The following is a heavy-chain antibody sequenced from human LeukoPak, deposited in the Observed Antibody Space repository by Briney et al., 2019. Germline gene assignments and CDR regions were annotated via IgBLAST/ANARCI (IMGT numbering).Heavy chain of an antibody. CDR2: IYHSGST. J-gene: IGHJ5*02. Sequence: SETLSLTYTVSGGSISSAAYYWSWIRQPPGKGLEWIGYIYHSGSTYYNPSLKSRVTISVDTSKNQFSLKLSSVTAADTAVYYCARKGQLVGHWFDPWGQGTLVTVSS. CDR1: GGSISSAAYY. V-gene: IGHV4-30-2*01. CDR3: ARKGQLVGHWFDP. D-gene: IGHD6-6*01.